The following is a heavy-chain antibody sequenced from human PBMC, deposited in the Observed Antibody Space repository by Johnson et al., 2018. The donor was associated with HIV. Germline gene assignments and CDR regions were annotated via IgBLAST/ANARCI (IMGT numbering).Heavy chain of an antibody. Sequence: QVQLVESGGGLVQPGGSLRLSCAASGFIFSDYYMSWIRQAPGKGLEWVSYISSSGNPIYYADSVKGRFTISRDNSKNTLYLQMKSLRAEDSAVYYCAKASDAFDIWGQGTMVTVSS. CDR1: GFIFSDYY. CDR2: ISSSGNPI. J-gene: IGHJ3*02. V-gene: IGHV3-11*04. CDR3: AKASDAFDI.